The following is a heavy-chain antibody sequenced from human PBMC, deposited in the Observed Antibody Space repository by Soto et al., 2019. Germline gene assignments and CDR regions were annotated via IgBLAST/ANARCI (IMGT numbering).Heavy chain of an antibody. CDR1: GFTFSNAW. V-gene: IGHV3-15*01. Sequence: GGSLRLSCAASGFTFSNAWMSWVRQAPGKGLEWVGRIKSKTDGGTTDYAAPVEGRFTISRDDSKNTLYLQMNSLKTEDTAVYYCTTRSYDFWSGYSDAFDIWGQGTMVTVSS. CDR2: IKSKTDGGTT. D-gene: IGHD3-3*01. CDR3: TTRSYDFWSGYSDAFDI. J-gene: IGHJ3*02.